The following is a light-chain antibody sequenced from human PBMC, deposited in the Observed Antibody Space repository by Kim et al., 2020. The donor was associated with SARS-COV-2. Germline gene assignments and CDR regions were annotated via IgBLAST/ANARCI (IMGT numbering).Light chain of an antibody. J-gene: IGLJ2*01. CDR1: NIGDKS. Sequence: PGKTARISCRGDNIGDKSVHWYQKKPGQAPELVIHYNSDRPSGIPERFSGSNSGNTATLTISGVDAGDEADYYCQVWDSTSDPVIFGGGTKLTVL. CDR3: QVWDSTSDPVI. CDR2: YNS. V-gene: IGLV3-21*01.